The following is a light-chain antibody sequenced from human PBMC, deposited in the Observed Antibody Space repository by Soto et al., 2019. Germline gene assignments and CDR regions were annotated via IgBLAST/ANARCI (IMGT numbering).Light chain of an antibody. CDR1: QSVSSN. J-gene: IGKJ1*01. CDR3: QQYNNWWT. Sequence: EIVMTQTPATLSVSPGERATLSCRASQSVSSNLAWYQQKPGQAPRILIYGASTRATGIPARFSGSGSGTEFTLTISSLQSEDFAVYYCQQYNNWWTFGQGTKVDI. CDR2: GAS. V-gene: IGKV3-15*01.